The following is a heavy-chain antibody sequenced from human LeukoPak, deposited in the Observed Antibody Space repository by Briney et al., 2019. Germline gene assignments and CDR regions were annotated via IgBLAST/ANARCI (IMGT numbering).Heavy chain of an antibody. CDR2: INPNSGGT. V-gene: IGHV1-2*02. D-gene: IGHD3-22*01. CDR3: ARTNYYDSSGYFDY. Sequence: ASVKVSCKASGYTFTGYYMHWVRQAPGQGLKWMGWINPNSGGTNYAQKFQGRVTMTRDTSISTAYMELSRLRSDDTAVYYCARTNYYDSSGYFDYWGQGTLVTVSS. J-gene: IGHJ4*02. CDR1: GYTFTGYY.